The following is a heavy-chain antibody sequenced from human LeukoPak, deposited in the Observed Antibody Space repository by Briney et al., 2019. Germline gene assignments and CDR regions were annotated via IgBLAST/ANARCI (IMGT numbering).Heavy chain of an antibody. CDR3: ARERRDGYNRAVDY. CDR1: GGSISSYY. Sequence: SETLSLTCTVSGGSISSYYWSWIRQPPGKGLEWIGYIYYSGSTNYNPSLKSRVTISVDTSKNQFSLKLSSVTAADTAMYYCARERRDGYNRAVDYWGQGTLVTVSS. D-gene: IGHD5-24*01. V-gene: IGHV4-59*01. J-gene: IGHJ4*02. CDR2: IYYSGST.